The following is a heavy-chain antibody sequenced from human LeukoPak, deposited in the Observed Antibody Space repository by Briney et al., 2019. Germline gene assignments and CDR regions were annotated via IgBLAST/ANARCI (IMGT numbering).Heavy chain of an antibody. CDR2: VYNSGST. D-gene: IGHD1-14*01. CDR1: GASIGTYY. V-gene: IGHV4-4*08. CDR3: ARLNQGNRFDY. Sequence: SETLSLTCTVSGASIGTYYWSWIRQPPGKGLEWIGYVYNSGSTNYNPSLKSRVTISVDTSKNQFSLKLSSVTAADTAVYYCARLNQGNRFDYWGQGTLVTVSS. J-gene: IGHJ4*02.